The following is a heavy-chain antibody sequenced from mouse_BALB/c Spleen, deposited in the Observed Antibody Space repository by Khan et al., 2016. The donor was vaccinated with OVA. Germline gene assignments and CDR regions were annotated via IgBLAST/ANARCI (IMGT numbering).Heavy chain of an antibody. CDR1: GFNIKDYY. CDR2: LDPENGNT. V-gene: IGHV14-1*02. J-gene: IGHJ3*01. CDR3: ARSGYEAWFSY. Sequence: VRLQQSGAELVRPGALVKLSCKTSGFNIKDYYMHWVKQRPEQGLEWIGWLDPENGNTIYDPKFQGRASITAETPSNTAYLQLTSLTSEDTAVYYCARSGYEAWFSYWGQGTLVTVSA. D-gene: IGHD3-1*01.